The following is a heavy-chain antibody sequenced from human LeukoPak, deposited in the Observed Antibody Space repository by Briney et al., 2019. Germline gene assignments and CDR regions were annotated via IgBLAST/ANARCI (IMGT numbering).Heavy chain of an antibody. CDR1: GYSISSGYY. CDR2: IYHSGST. V-gene: IGHV4-38-2*02. CDR3: ARDRADYYDSSGYYLHYYMDV. D-gene: IGHD3-22*01. J-gene: IGHJ6*03. Sequence: SETLSLTCTVSGYSISSGYYWGWIRQPPGKGLEWIGSIYHSGSTYYNPSLKSRVTISVDTSKNQFSLKLSSVTAADTAVYYCARDRADYYDSSGYYLHYYMDVWGKGTTVTVSS.